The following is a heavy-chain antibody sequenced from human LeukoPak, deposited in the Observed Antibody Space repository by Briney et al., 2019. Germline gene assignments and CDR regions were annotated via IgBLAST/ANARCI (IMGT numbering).Heavy chain of an antibody. D-gene: IGHD6-19*01. V-gene: IGHV3-21*01. CDR2: ISSSSSYI. CDR3: ARVITVAGLDY. Sequence: GGSLRLSCAASGFTFCSYSMNWVREAPGKGVEWVSSISSSSSYIYYADSVKGRFTISRDNAKNSLYLQMNSLRAEDTAVYYCARVITVAGLDYWGQGTLVTVSS. CDR1: GFTFCSYS. J-gene: IGHJ4*02.